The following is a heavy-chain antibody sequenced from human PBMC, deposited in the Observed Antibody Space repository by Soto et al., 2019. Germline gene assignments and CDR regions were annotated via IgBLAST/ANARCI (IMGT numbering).Heavy chain of an antibody. Sequence: GGSLRLSCSASGFTFSSYAMHWVRQAPGKGLEWVAVISYDGSNKYYADSVKGRFTISRDNSKNTLYLQMNSLRAEDTAVYYCARDYYRFNSGYGFSMDVWGQGTTVTVSS. CDR2: ISYDGSNK. V-gene: IGHV3-30-3*01. CDR3: ARDYYRFNSGYGFSMDV. J-gene: IGHJ6*02. CDR1: GFTFSSYA. D-gene: IGHD5-12*01.